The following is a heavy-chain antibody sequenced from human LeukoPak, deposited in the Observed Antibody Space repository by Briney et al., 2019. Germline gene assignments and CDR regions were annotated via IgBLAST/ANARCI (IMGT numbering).Heavy chain of an antibody. CDR1: GFTFSSYG. V-gene: IGHV3-30*18. CDR3: AKASVWTMVRVVSYFDD. J-gene: IGHJ4*02. D-gene: IGHD3-10*01. Sequence: GGSLRLSCAASGFTFSSYGMHWVRQAPGKGLEWVAVISYDGSNKYYADSVKGRFTISRDNSKNTLYLQMHSLRAEDTAVYYCAKASVWTMVRVVSYFDDWGQGIQVTVSS. CDR2: ISYDGSNK.